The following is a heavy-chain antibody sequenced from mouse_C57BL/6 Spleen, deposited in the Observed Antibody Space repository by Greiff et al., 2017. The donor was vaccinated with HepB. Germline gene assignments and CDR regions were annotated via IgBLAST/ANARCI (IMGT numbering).Heavy chain of an antibody. CDR1: GFTFSSYG. CDR2: ISSGGSYT. Sequence: EVMLVESGGDLVKPGGSLKLSCAASGFTFSSYGMSWVRQTPDKRLEWVATISSGGSYTYYPDSVKGRFTISRDNAKNTLYLQMSSLKSEDTAMYYCARHTTFDYWGQSTTLTVSS. J-gene: IGHJ2*01. D-gene: IGHD1-1*01. CDR3: ARHTTFDY. V-gene: IGHV5-6*01.